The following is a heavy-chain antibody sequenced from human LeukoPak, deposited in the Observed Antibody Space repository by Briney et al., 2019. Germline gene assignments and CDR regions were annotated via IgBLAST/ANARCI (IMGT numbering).Heavy chain of an antibody. D-gene: IGHD3-22*01. Sequence: ASVKVSCKASGYTFTGYYMHWVRQAPGQGLEWMGWINPNSGGTNYAQKFQGRVTMTRDTSISTVYMELSRLRSDDTAVYYCAREAAGYCDSSAYLFDWGQGTLVTVSS. V-gene: IGHV1-2*02. J-gene: IGHJ4*02. CDR2: INPNSGGT. CDR3: AREAAGYCDSSAYLFD. CDR1: GYTFTGYY.